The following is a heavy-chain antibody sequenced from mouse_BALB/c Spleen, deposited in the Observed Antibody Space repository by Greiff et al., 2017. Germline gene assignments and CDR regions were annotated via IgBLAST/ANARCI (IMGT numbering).Heavy chain of an antibody. CDR3: AREGDYGNYADY. Sequence: QDQLQQSGPELVKPGASVKLSCKASGYSFTSYWMNWVKQRPGQGLEWIGMIHPSDSETRLNQKFKDKATLTVDKSSSTAYMQLSSPTSEDSAVYYCAREGDYGNYADYWGQGTTLTVSS. CDR2: IHPSDSET. V-gene: IGHV1-74*01. CDR1: GYSFTSYW. D-gene: IGHD2-1*01. J-gene: IGHJ2*01.